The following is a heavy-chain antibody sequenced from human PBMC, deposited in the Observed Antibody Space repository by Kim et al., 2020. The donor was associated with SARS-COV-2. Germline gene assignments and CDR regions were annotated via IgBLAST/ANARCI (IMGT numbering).Heavy chain of an antibody. D-gene: IGHD1-26*01. CDR3: ARRGISGSYPLGYYYYGMDV. V-gene: IGHV1-69*13. J-gene: IGHJ6*02. Sequence: SVKVSCKASGGTFSSYAISWVRQAPGQGLEWMGGIIPIFGTANYAQKFQGRVTITADESTSTAYMELSSLRSEDTAVYYCARRGISGSYPLGYYYYGMDVWGQETTVTVSS. CDR1: GGTFSSYA. CDR2: IIPIFGTA.